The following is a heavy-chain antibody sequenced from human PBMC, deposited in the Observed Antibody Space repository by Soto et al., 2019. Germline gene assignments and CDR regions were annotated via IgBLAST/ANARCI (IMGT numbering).Heavy chain of an antibody. CDR1: SGSISSSNW. J-gene: IGHJ6*03. V-gene: IGHV4-4*02. D-gene: IGHD1-7*01. Sequence: QVQLQESGPGLVKPSGTLSLTCAVSSGSISSSNWWSWVRQPPGKGLEWIGEIYHSGSTNYNPSLKSRVTISVDKSKNQCSLKLSSVAAADTAVYYCARGALELLNYYYYYRDVWGKGTTVTVSS. CDR3: ARGALELLNYYYYYRDV. CDR2: IYHSGST.